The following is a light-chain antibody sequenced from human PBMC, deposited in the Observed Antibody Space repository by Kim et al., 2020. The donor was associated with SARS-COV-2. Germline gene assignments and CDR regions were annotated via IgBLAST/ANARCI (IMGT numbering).Light chain of an antibody. CDR1: QSVTRSF. CDR2: GAS. CDR3: QHFGSSP. Sequence: SLSPGERGTPSCKASQSVTRSFLAWYKHKPGQAPRLLIYGASSRATGIPDRFSGNGSGTDFTLTISRLEPEDFAVYYCQHFGSSPFGPGTKVDIK. J-gene: IGKJ3*01. V-gene: IGKV3-20*01.